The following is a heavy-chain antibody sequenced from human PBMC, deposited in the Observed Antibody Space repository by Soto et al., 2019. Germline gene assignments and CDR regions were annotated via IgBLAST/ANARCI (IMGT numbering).Heavy chain of an antibody. CDR1: GFTLSSYS. J-gene: IGHJ6*02. CDR3: ARDLIVVVPAAPGYGMDV. D-gene: IGHD2-2*01. Sequence: PGGSLRLSCAASGFTLSSYSMNWVRQAPGKGLEWVSSISSSSSYIYYADSVKGRFTISRDNAKNSLYLQMNSLRAEDTAVYYCARDLIVVVPAAPGYGMDVWGQGTTVTVSS. V-gene: IGHV3-21*01. CDR2: ISSSSSYI.